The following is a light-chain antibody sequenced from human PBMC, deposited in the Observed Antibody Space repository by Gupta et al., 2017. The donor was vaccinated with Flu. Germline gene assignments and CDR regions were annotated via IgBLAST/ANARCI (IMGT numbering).Light chain of an antibody. CDR2: DAS. CDR3: QQRSNWPPT. CDR1: QGISSY. V-gene: IGKV3-11*01. J-gene: IGKJ5*01. Sequence: PATLSVSAGERATITCRASQGISSYLAWYQQKPGRAPRLLIYDASSRATGIPARFSGSGSGTDFTLTISSLEPEDFAVYYCQQRSNWPPTFGQGTRLEIK.